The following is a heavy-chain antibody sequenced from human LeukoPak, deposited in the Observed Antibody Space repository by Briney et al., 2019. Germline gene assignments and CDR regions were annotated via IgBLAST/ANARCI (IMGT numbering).Heavy chain of an antibody. CDR1: GFSVSSNY. D-gene: IGHD1-7*01. CDR3: ARDTNYDAPLGY. V-gene: IGHV3-53*01. CDR2: IYSGGFT. Sequence: GGSLRLSCAASGFSVSSNYMTWVRQAPGKGLEWVSVIYSGGFTYYADSVKGRFTISRDISTNTLYLHMNSLRVEDTAVYYCARDTNYDAPLGYWGQGTLVTVSS. J-gene: IGHJ4*02.